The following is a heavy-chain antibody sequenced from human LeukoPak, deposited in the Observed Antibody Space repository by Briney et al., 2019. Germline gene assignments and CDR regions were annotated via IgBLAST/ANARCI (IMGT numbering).Heavy chain of an antibody. Sequence: PSETLSLTCTVSGGSISSGDYYWSWIRQPPGKGLEWIGYIYYSGSTYYNPSLKSRVTISVDTSKNQFSLKLSSVTAADTAVYYCASMYYDILTGYYNELLPSYFDYWGQGTLVTVSS. V-gene: IGHV4-30-4*01. D-gene: IGHD3-9*01. J-gene: IGHJ4*02. CDR1: GGSISSGDYY. CDR3: ASMYYDILTGYYNELLPSYFDY. CDR2: IYYSGST.